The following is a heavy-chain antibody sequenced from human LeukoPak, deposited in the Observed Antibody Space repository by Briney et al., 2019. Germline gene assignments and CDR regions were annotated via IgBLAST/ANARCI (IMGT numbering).Heavy chain of an antibody. Sequence: SETLSLTCTVSGGSISSGGYYWSWIRQPPGKGLEWIGYIYHSGSTYYNPSLKSRVTISVDRSKNQFSLKLSSVTAADTAVYYCARDRPGHARWGQGTLVTVSS. D-gene: IGHD6-6*01. CDR3: ARDRPGHAR. CDR1: GGSISSGGYY. CDR2: IYHSGST. J-gene: IGHJ4*02. V-gene: IGHV4-30-2*01.